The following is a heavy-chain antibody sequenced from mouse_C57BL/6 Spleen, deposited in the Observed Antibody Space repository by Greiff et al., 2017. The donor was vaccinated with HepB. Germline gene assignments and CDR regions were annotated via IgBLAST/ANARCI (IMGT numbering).Heavy chain of an antibody. Sequence: QVQLQQSGAELARPGASVKLSCKASGYTFTSYGISWVKQRTGQGLEWIGEIYPRSGNTYYNEKFKGKATLTADKSSSTAYMELRSLTSEDSAVYFCARWRGDYDPFYAMDYWGQGTSVTVSS. V-gene: IGHV1-81*01. D-gene: IGHD2-4*01. CDR1: GYTFTSYG. J-gene: IGHJ4*01. CDR3: ARWRGDYDPFYAMDY. CDR2: IYPRSGNT.